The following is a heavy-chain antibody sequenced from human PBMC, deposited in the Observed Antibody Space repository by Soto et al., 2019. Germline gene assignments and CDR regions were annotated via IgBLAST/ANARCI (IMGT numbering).Heavy chain of an antibody. V-gene: IGHV3-21*06. J-gene: IGHJ4*02. CDR3: ARESEDLTSNFDC. CDR2: ISSTTNYI. CDR1: GFTFTRYS. Sequence: XGSLRLSCASSGFTFTRYSMNCVRHAPGKGLEWVSSISSTTNYIYYGDSMKGRFTISRDNAKNSLYLEMNSLRAEDTAVYYCARESEDLTSNFDCWGQGTLVNLSS.